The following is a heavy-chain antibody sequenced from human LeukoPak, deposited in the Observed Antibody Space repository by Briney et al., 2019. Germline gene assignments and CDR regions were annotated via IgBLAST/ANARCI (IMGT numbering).Heavy chain of an antibody. V-gene: IGHV3-23*01. CDR3: ARELVSSGTGYFDL. J-gene: IGHJ2*01. Sequence: GGSLRLSCEASGFTFGNFGMTWVRQAPGKGLQWVSGITGSSTWTYYAASVKGRFTVSRDNSQNTLHLQMNGLRADDTAVYYCARELVSSGTGYFDLWGRGTLVTVSS. CDR1: GFTFGNFG. CDR2: ITGSSTWT. D-gene: IGHD3-10*01.